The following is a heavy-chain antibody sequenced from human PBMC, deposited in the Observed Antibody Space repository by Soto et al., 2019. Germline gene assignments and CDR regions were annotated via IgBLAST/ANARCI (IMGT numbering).Heavy chain of an antibody. CDR3: ARDRGTPGSFDP. J-gene: IGHJ5*02. CDR1: GGSISSGGYY. V-gene: IGHV4-31*03. CDR2: IYYSGST. Sequence: SETLSLTCTVSGGSISSGGYYWSWTRQHPGKGLEWIGYIYYSGSTYYNPSLKSRVTISVDTSKNQFSLKLSSVTAADTAVYYCARDRGTPGSFDPWGQGTLVTVSS. D-gene: IGHD1-7*01.